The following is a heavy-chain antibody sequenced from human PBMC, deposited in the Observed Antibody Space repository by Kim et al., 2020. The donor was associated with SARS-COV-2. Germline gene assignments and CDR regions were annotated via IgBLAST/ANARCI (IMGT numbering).Heavy chain of an antibody. V-gene: IGHV3-7*03. Sequence: GGSLRLSCAASGFTFSSYWMSWVRQAPGKGLEWVANIKQDGSEKYYVDSVKGRFTISRDNAKNSLYLQMNSLRAEDTAVYYCARDVPGWGYCSSTSCYTGSWFDPWGQGTLVTVSS. CDR3: ARDVPGWGYCSSTSCYTGSWFDP. CDR1: GFTFSSYW. J-gene: IGHJ5*02. D-gene: IGHD2-2*02. CDR2: IKQDGSEK.